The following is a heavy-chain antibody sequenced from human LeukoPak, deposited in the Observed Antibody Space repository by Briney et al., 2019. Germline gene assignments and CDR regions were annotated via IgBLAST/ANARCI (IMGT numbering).Heavy chain of an antibody. CDR1: GGSISSYY. V-gene: IGHV4-59*01. J-gene: IGHJ6*02. Sequence: SETLSLTCTVSGGSISSYYWSWIRQPPGKGLEWIGYIYYSGSTNYNPSLKSRVTISVDTSKNQFSLKLSSVTAADTAVYCCARAGKYYDILTGYYLPYYYYYGMDVWGQGTTVTVSS. D-gene: IGHD3-9*01. CDR3: ARAGKYYDILTGYYLPYYYYYGMDV. CDR2: IYYSGST.